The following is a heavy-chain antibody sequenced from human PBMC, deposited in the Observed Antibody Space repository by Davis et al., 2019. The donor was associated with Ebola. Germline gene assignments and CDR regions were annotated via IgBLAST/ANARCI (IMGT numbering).Heavy chain of an antibody. V-gene: IGHV1-18*01. Sequence: ASVKVSCKASGYTFTSYGISWVRQAPGQGLEWMGWISPYNGNPNYDQKLQGRVTMTTDTSTSTAYMELRSLRSDDPAVYYCSRDSMVRGNDYWGQGTLVTVSS. J-gene: IGHJ4*02. D-gene: IGHD3-10*01. CDR3: SRDSMVRGNDY. CDR2: ISPYNGNP. CDR1: GYTFTSYG.